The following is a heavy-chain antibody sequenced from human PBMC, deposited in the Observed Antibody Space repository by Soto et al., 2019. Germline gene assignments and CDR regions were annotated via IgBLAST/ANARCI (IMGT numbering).Heavy chain of an antibody. D-gene: IGHD1-1*01. J-gene: IGHJ6*03. CDR3: ARDPQDGHNEDTDV. Sequence: GGSVRLSCAPSAFTFTTWRMHCVRHAPGKGLVWVLGISRDCKTYYADSVKGRFTISRDNAKGTLDLQMNSLRAEDTAVYYCARDPQDGHNEDTDVWGTGSTVIV. CDR2: ISRDCKT. V-gene: IGHV3-74*01. CDR1: AFTFTTWR.